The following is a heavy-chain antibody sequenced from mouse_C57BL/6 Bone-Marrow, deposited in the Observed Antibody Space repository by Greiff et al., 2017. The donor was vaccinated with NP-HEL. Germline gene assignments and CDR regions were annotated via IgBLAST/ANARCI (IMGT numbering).Heavy chain of an antibody. CDR3: ARDNYYYFDY. D-gene: IGHD2-1*01. CDR1: GFTFSDYY. J-gene: IGHJ2*01. Sequence: EVMLVESEGGLVQPGSSMKLSCTASGFTFSDYYMAWVRQVPEKGLEWVANINYDGSSTYYLDSLKSRFIISRDNAKNILYLQMSSLKSEDTATYYCARDNYYYFDYWGQGITLTVSS. CDR2: INYDGSST. V-gene: IGHV5-16*01.